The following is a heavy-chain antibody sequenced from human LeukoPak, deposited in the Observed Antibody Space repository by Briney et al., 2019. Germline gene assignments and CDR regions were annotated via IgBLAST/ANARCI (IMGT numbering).Heavy chain of an antibody. V-gene: IGHV4-59*01. Sequence: SETLSLTCSVSGGSISSYYWSWIRQPPGKGLEWIGYIYYSGSTNYNPSLKSRVTISVDTSKNQFSLKLSSVTAADTAVYYCARESTVTPTFDYWGQGTLVTVSS. CDR2: IYYSGST. J-gene: IGHJ4*02. CDR1: GGSISSYY. D-gene: IGHD4-17*01. CDR3: ARESTVTPTFDY.